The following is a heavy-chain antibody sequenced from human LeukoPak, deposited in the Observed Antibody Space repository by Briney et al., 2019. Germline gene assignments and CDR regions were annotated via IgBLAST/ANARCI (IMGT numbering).Heavy chain of an antibody. CDR1: GFTFSSYW. V-gene: IGHV3-7*01. CDR3: ASWEGYGDYPYYFDY. CDR2: IKQDGSEK. Sequence: PGESLRLSCAASGFTFSSYWMSWVRQAPGKGLEWVANIKQDGSEKYYVDSVKGRFTISRDNAKNSLYLQMNSLRAEDTAVYYCASWEGYGDYPYYFDYWGQGTLVTVSS. D-gene: IGHD4-17*01. J-gene: IGHJ4*02.